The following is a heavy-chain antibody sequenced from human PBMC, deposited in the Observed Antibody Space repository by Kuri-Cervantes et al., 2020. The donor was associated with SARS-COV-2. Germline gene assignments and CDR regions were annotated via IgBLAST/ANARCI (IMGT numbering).Heavy chain of an antibody. Sequence: SETLSLTCTVSGGSISRGGYYWSWIRQHPEKGLEWIGYIYYSGGTYYNPSLKSRVSMSVDMSKSQFSLNLSSVTAADTAVYYCARGMQQWPFDYWGQGTLVTVSS. J-gene: IGHJ4*02. CDR3: ARGMQQWPFDY. CDR1: GGSISRGGYY. V-gene: IGHV4-31*03. CDR2: IYYSGGT. D-gene: IGHD6-19*01.